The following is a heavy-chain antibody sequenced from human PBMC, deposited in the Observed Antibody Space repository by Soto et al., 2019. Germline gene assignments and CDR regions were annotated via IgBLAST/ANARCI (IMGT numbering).Heavy chain of an antibody. CDR2: INHSGTT. D-gene: IGHD3-9*01. CDR1: GGPFSDYY. CDR3: ARKPIYHFFAGYYSVDY. Sequence: QVQLRQWGAGLLKPSETLSLTCAVFGGPFSDYYWTWIRQPPGKGLEWIGEINHSGTTSYNPSLKSRLTISVDTSNNQFSLKLSSVTAADTAVYYCARKPIYHFFAGYYSVDYWGQGTLVTVSS. V-gene: IGHV4-34*01. J-gene: IGHJ4*02.